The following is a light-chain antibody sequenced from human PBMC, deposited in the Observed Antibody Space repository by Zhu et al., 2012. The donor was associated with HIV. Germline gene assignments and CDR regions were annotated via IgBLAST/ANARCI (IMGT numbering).Light chain of an antibody. J-gene: IGKJ3*01. V-gene: IGKV1-9*01. Sequence: DVQLTQSPSFLSASVGDRVTITCRASESISRYLAWYQQKPGKAPKLLIYDASTLQSAVPSTFSGSGSGTEFTLTISSLQPEDFAIYYCQQLNTYPLFTFGPGTKVDIK. CDR1: ESISRY. CDR2: DAS. CDR3: QQLNTYPLFT.